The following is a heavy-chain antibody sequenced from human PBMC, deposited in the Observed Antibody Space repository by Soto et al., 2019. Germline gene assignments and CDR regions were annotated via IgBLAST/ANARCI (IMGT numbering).Heavy chain of an antibody. CDR1: GFTFSRYI. D-gene: IGHD6-13*01. Sequence: DVQLVESGGGLVKPGGSLRLSCAASGFTFSRYIMHWVRQAPGKGLEWISTISSTSTNIYYADSVKGRFTISRDNPKNSLYLQMNSLRGEDMAVYYCARGIASSSLVTSDVWGQGTLVTVSP. CDR2: ISSTSTNI. J-gene: IGHJ3*01. CDR3: ARGIASSSLVTSDV. V-gene: IGHV3-21*01.